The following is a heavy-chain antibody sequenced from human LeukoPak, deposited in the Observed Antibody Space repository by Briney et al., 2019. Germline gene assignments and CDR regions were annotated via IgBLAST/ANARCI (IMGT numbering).Heavy chain of an antibody. J-gene: IGHJ4*02. CDR2: IKSITDGGTT. CDR3: ATDSRTWIF. D-gene: IGHD2-2*03. Sequence: GGSLRLSCAASGLTFSNAWMSWVRQAPGKGLEWVGRIKSITDGGTTDVAAPVKGRFTISRDDSKNTLYLQMDSLTTEDTAVYYCATDSRTWIFWGQGTLVTVSS. CDR1: GLTFSNAW. V-gene: IGHV3-15*01.